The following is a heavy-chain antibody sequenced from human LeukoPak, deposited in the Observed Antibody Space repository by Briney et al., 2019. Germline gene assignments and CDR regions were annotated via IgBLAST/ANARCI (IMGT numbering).Heavy chain of an antibody. CDR2: IYYSGST. J-gene: IGHJ6*02. D-gene: IGHD3-10*01. CDR1: GGSISSYY. V-gene: IGHV4-59*01. Sequence: SETLSLTCTVSGGSISSYYWSWIRQAPGKGLEWIGYIYYSGSTNYNPSLKSRVTISVDTSKNQFSLKLSSVTAADTAVYYCARVGVRDYYYGMDVWGQGTTVTVSS. CDR3: ARVGVRDYYYGMDV.